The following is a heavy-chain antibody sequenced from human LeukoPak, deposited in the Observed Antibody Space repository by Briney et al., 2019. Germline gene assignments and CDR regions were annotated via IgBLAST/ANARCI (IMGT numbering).Heavy chain of an antibody. Sequence: SETLSLTCAVYGGSFSGYYWSWIRQPPGKGLEWIGEINHGGSTNYNPSLKSRVTISVDTSKNQFSLKLSSVTAADTAVYYCARGGAFGWLRLKVYFDYWGQGTLVTVSS. D-gene: IGHD5-12*01. CDR3: ARGGAFGWLRLKVYFDY. J-gene: IGHJ4*02. V-gene: IGHV4-34*01. CDR2: INHGGST. CDR1: GGSFSGYY.